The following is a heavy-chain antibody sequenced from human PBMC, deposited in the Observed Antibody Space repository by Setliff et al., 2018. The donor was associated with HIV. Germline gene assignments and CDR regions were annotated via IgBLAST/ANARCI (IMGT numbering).Heavy chain of an antibody. V-gene: IGHV4-30-4*08. CDR2: IYYSGST. CDR3: GRDGDGCNYNYYYGMDV. D-gene: IGHD5-12*01. Sequence: PSETLSLTCTVSGGSISSGDYYWTWVRQPPGKGLEWIGYIYYSGSTYYNPSLKSRVTISVDTSKNQFSMKMSSVTAADTAVYYCGRDGDGCNYNYYYGMDVWGQGTTVTVSS. J-gene: IGHJ6*02. CDR1: GGSISSGDYY.